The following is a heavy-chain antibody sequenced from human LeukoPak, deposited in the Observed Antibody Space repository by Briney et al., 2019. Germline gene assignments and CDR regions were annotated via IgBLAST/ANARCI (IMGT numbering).Heavy chain of an antibody. J-gene: IGHJ4*02. D-gene: IGHD4-17*01. CDR3: ARVLTDDYGDLNLDS. Sequence: SVKVSCKASGGTFSSYAISWVRQAPGQGLEWMGGIIPIFGTANYAQKFQGRVTNTADESTSTAYMELSSLRSEDTAVYYCARVLTDDYGDLNLDSWGQGTLVTVSS. CDR1: GGTFSSYA. CDR2: IIPIFGTA. V-gene: IGHV1-69*13.